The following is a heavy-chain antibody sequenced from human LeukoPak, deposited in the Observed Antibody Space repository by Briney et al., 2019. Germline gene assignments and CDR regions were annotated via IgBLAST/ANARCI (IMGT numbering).Heavy chain of an antibody. V-gene: IGHV4-39*01. D-gene: IGHD6-13*01. Sequence: SETLSLTCTVSGGSISSSSYYWGWIRQPPGKGLEWIGSIYYSGSTYYNPYLKSRVTISVDTSKNQFSLKLSSVTAADTAVYYCARAIAAVTNWFDPWGQGTLVTVSS. CDR1: GGSISSSSYY. J-gene: IGHJ5*02. CDR3: ARAIAAVTNWFDP. CDR2: IYYSGST.